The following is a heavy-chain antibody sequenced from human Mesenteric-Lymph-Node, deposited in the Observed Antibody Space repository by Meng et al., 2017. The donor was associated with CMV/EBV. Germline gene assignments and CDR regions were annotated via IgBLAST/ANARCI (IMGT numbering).Heavy chain of an antibody. Sequence: GGSLRLSCAASGFTFSNYAMSWVRRAPGKGLEWVSGIGGSGDNTYYADSVTGRFTISRDNSKNTLYLQMDSLRADDTAVYYCANDIVVSRGWYYGMDVWGQGTTVTVSS. D-gene: IGHD2-2*01. CDR2: IGGSGDNT. V-gene: IGHV3-23*01. J-gene: IGHJ6*02. CDR1: GFTFSNYA. CDR3: ANDIVVSRGWYYGMDV.